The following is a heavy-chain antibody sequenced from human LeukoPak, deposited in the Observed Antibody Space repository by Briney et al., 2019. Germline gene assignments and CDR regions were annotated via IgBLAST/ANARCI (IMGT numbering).Heavy chain of an antibody. J-gene: IGHJ4*02. CDR1: GGSFSGYY. Sequence: SETLSLTCAVYGGSFSGYYWSWIRQPPGKGLEWIGEINHSGSTNYNPSLKSRVTISVDTSKNQFSLKLSSVTAADTAVYYCARGGTVLWFGESTYKNLDYWGQGTLVTVSS. CDR2: INHSGST. V-gene: IGHV4-34*01. CDR3: ARGGTVLWFGESTYKNLDY. D-gene: IGHD3-10*01.